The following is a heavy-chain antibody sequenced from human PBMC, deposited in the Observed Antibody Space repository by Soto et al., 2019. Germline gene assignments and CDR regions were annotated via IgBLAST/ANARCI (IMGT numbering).Heavy chain of an antibody. Sequence: ASVKVSCKASGYTFSSYGINWVRQAPGQGLEWLGWISPYDGNTKYAQILQGRVSMTTDTSTKTVYIEVRSLRSDDTAVYYCSRGGYYDSSGSRNYHYYGMNVWGQGTTVTVSS. D-gene: IGHD3-22*01. CDR3: SRGGYYDSSGSRNYHYYGMNV. V-gene: IGHV1-18*01. CDR1: GYTFSSYG. CDR2: ISPYDGNT. J-gene: IGHJ6*02.